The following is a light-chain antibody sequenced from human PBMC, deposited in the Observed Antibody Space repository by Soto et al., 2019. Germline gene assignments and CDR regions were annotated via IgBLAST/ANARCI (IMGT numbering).Light chain of an antibody. J-gene: IGKJ1*01. CDR1: QAVYSSL. CDR2: GAS. CDR3: QQYGNAPET. Sequence: ETVLTQSPGTLSLSPGERATLSCRATQAVYSSLLAWYQQKPGQAPRLLIYGASSRATGIPDRFSGSGSGTDFTLSISRLEVEDFAVYHCQQYGNAPETFGQGTKVDIK. V-gene: IGKV3-20*01.